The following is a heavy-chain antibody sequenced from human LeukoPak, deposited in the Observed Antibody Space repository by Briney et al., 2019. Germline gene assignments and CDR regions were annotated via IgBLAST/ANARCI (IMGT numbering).Heavy chain of an antibody. J-gene: IGHJ4*02. CDR3: ATEGFYY. V-gene: IGHV3-23*01. CDR2: ISRSGDIT. Sequence: SGGSLRLSCAASGAAFTKYGMKWVHEAAGAGLEYISGISRSGDITHYADSVKGRFTISRDNVQNTLYLQMNSLRADDTALYYCATEGFYYWGPGTQVTVSS. CDR1: GAAFTKYG.